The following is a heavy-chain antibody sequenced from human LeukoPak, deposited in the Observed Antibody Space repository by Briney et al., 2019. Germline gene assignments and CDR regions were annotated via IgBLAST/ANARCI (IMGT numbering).Heavy chain of an antibody. CDR3: ARTEQVDYYMDV. Sequence: SETLSLTCAVSGYSISSGYYWGWIRQPPGKGLEWIGSIYHSGSTYYNPSLKSRVTISVDTSKKQFSLKLSSVTAADTAVYYCARTEQVDYYMDVWGKGTTVTVSS. CDR1: GYSISSGYY. D-gene: IGHD1-14*01. V-gene: IGHV4-38-2*01. CDR2: IYHSGST. J-gene: IGHJ6*03.